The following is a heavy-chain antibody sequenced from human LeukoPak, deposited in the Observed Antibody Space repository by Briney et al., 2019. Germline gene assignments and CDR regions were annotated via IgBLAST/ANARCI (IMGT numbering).Heavy chain of an antibody. J-gene: IGHJ5*02. CDR1: GYTFTGYY. V-gene: IGHV1-2*02. CDR3: ARGRNDDSSGYCPFDP. D-gene: IGHD3-22*01. Sequence: ASVKVSCKVSGYTFTGYYMHWVRQAPGQGLEWMGWINTNSGGTNYAQKFQGRVTMTRDTSISTAYMELSRLRSDDTAVYYCARGRNDDSSGYCPFDPWGQGTLVTVSS. CDR2: INTNSGGT.